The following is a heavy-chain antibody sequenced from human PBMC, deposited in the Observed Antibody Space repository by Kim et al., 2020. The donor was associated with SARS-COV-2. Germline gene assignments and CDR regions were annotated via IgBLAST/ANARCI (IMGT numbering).Heavy chain of an antibody. CDR1: GFTFSSFS. CDR3: ARDKAYAFDI. CDR2: ITIGGDGT. Sequence: GGSQRLSCGASGFTFSSFSFNWIRQAPGQGLEWISYITIGGDGTQYADSVRGRFTISRDNVHNLIYLQMNSLRHEDTAIYYCARDKAYAFDIWGHGTMVT. V-gene: IGHV3-48*02. J-gene: IGHJ3*02.